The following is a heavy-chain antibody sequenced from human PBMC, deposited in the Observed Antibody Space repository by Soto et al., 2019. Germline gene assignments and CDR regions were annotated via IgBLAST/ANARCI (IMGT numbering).Heavy chain of an antibody. CDR1: GFTFSYYE. Sequence: EVQLVESGGGLVQPGGSLRLSCAASGFTFSYYEMNWVRQAPGKGLEWISYITSSGDRAKYADSVKGRFTISRDNAKNSLYLQMTSLGAEDTGLYYCARDIFDNWGQGILVTVSS. CDR3: ARDIFDN. CDR2: ITSSGDRA. V-gene: IGHV3-48*03. J-gene: IGHJ4*02.